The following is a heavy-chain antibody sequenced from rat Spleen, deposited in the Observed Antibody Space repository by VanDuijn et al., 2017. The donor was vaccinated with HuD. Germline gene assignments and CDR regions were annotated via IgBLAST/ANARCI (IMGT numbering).Heavy chain of an antibody. V-gene: IGHV2-45*01. CDR2: MWSGGST. Sequence: QVQLMESGPGLVQPSETLSLTCTVSGFSLSSYHIHWVRQPPGKGLEWMGVMWSGGSTDYNSALKSRLSISRDTSKNQVFLEMNSLQSEDTTTYYCASSRTGSPGWFAYWGQGTLVTVSS. D-gene: IGHD5-1*01. CDR1: GFSLSSYH. J-gene: IGHJ3*01. CDR3: ASSRTGSPGWFAY.